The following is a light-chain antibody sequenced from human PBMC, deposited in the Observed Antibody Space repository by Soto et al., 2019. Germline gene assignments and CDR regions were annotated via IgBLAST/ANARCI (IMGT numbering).Light chain of an antibody. V-gene: IGKV1-6*01. Sequence: AIQMTQAPSSLSASVGDRVTISCRARQGIGNALGWYQQKPGKPPKVLIYGASHRPSGVPPRFSGSGSGTDFTLAISSLQPEDSATYYCLQDINSPWTFGQGTKVDIK. J-gene: IGKJ1*01. CDR1: QGIGNA. CDR3: LQDINSPWT. CDR2: GAS.